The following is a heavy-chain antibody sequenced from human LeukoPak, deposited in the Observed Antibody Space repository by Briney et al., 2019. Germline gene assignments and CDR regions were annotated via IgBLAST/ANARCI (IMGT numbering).Heavy chain of an antibody. CDR2: IRYDGSNK. V-gene: IGHV3-30*02. D-gene: IGHD2-2*01. J-gene: IGHJ4*02. CDR1: GFTFSSYG. Sequence: GGSLRLSCAASGFTFSSYGMHSFRQAPGKGLEWVAFIRYDGSNKYYADSVKGRFTISRDNSKNTLYLQMNSLRAEDTAVYYCAKVSLGYCSSTSCPPLDYWGQGTLVTVSS. CDR3: AKVSLGYCSSTSCPPLDY.